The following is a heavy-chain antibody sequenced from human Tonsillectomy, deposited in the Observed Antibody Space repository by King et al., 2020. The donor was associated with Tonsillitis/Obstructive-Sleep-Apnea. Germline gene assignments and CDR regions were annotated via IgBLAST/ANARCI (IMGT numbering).Heavy chain of an antibody. CDR2: IFYDGSSK. CDR1: GFSFSNYG. V-gene: IGHV3-33*01. J-gene: IGHJ6*03. CDR3: AGEALEVGHYYMDV. D-gene: IGHD2-15*01. Sequence: VHLVESGGGVVQPGRSLRLSCAASGFSFSNYGMHWVRQAPGKGLEWVAVIFYDGSSKYYVDSVKGRFTISRDNSKNTLYLQMNSLRVEETAVYYCAGEALEVGHYYMDVWGTGTTVTVSS.